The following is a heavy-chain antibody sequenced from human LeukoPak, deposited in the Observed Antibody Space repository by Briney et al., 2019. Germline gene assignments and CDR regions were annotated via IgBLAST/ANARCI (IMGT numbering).Heavy chain of an antibody. CDR1: GGTFSSYA. J-gene: IGHJ5*02. D-gene: IGHD3-10*01. V-gene: IGHV1-69*01. Sequence: SVKVSCKASGGTFSSYAISWVRQAPGQGLEWMGGIIPIFGTANYAQKFQGRVTITADESTSTAYMELSSLRSEDTAVYYCARHPNPITMVRGQLENWFDPWGQGTLVTVSS. CDR3: ARHPNPITMVRGQLENWFDP. CDR2: IIPIFGTA.